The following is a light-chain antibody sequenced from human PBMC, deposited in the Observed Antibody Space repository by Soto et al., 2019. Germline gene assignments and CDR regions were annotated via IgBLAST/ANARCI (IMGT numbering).Light chain of an antibody. J-gene: IGLJ2*01. CDR1: SSNIGNNY. CDR2: DND. V-gene: IGLV1-51*01. Sequence: QSVLTQPPSVSAAPGQRVTISCSGSSSNIGNNYVSWCQQLPGAAPKVLIYDNDNRPSGIPDRFSGSKSGTSATLRITGLQAGDEADYYCGTWDTSLSAVVFGGGTKLTVL. CDR3: GTWDTSLSAVV.